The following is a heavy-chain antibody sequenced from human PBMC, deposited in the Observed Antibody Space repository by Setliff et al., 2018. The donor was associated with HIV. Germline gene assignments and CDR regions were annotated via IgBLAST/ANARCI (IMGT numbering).Heavy chain of an antibody. CDR3: ARDRSSTGDYNEEHLFEY. CDR2: INAGNGKT. Sequence: GASVKVSCKASGYTFSTYAMHWVRQAPGQRLEWMGWINAGNGKTKYSQKFQGRVTIMRDTSASTAYMELSSLRSEDTAVYYCARDRSSTGDYNEEHLFEYWGQGTQVTVSS. V-gene: IGHV1-3*01. CDR1: GYTFSTYA. D-gene: IGHD3-22*01. J-gene: IGHJ4*02.